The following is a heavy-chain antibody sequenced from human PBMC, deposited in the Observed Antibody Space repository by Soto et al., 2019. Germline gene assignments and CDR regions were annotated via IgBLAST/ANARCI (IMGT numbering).Heavy chain of an antibody. CDR3: ARGYYGSGSYTLLFDY. Sequence: SETLSLTCTVSGGSISSYYWSWIRQPPGKGLEWIGYIYYSGSTNYNPSHKSRVTISVDTSKNQFSLKLSSVTAADTAVYYCARGYYGSGSYTLLFDYWGQGTLVTVSS. D-gene: IGHD3-10*01. CDR2: IYYSGST. CDR1: GGSISSYY. V-gene: IGHV4-59*01. J-gene: IGHJ4*02.